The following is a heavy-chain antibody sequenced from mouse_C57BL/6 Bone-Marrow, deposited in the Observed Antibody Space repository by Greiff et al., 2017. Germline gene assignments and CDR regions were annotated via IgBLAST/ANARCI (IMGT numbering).Heavy chain of an antibody. CDR2: IRNKANGYTT. CDR1: GFTFTDYY. D-gene: IGHD2-3*01. J-gene: IGHJ2*01. V-gene: IGHV7-3*01. CDR3: ARYRGWLLPFDY. Sequence: EVQLVESGGGLVQPGGSLSLSCAASGFTFTDYYMSWVRQPPGKALEWLGFIRNKANGYTTEYSASVKGRFTISRDNSQSILYLQMNALRAEDSATYYGARYRGWLLPFDYWGQGTTLTVSS.